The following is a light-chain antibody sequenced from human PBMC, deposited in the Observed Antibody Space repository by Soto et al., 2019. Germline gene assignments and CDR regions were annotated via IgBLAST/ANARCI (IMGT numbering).Light chain of an antibody. V-gene: IGKV1-5*01. CDR2: HAS. CDR3: QQYDEHSIT. J-gene: IGKJ5*01. CDR1: QPISTW. Sequence: DIQMTQSPSTLSASVGDRVTITCRASQPISTWLAWYQQRPGKAPNLLIYHASSLESGVPSRFSGSGSGTEFTLSISSPQPDDFGTYYCQQYDEHSITFGQGTRLEI.